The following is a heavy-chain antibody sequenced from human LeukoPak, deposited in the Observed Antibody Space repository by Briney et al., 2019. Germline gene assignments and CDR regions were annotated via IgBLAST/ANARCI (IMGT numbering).Heavy chain of an antibody. CDR2: IIPIFGTA. J-gene: IGHJ4*02. Sequence: SVKVSCKASGGTFSSYAISWVRQATGQGLEWMGGIIPIFGTANYAQKFQGRVTITADESTSTAYMELSILTSEDTAVYYCARDSSSWPYYFDYWGQGTLVTVSS. D-gene: IGHD6-13*01. CDR3: ARDSSSWPYYFDY. CDR1: GGTFSSYA. V-gene: IGHV1-69*13.